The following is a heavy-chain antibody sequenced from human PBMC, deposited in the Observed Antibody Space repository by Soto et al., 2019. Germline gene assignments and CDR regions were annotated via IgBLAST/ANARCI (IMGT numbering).Heavy chain of an antibody. J-gene: IGHJ6*02. CDR1: GFTFTTFG. CDR2: ISYDGHNK. CDR3: AKDLQAYGDYNYYYYGMDV. V-gene: IGHV3-30*18. Sequence: QVQLVESGGGVVQPGGSLRLSCKASGFTFTTFGIHWVRQAPGKGLEWVALISYDGHNKYYSDSMKGRFTISRENYKNTLSLQMNSLRAEDTAVYYCAKDLQAYGDYNYYYYGMDVWGQGTTVSVSS. D-gene: IGHD4-17*01.